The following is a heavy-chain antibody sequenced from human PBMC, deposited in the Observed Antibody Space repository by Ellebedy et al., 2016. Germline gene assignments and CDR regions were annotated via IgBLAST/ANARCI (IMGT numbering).Heavy chain of an antibody. J-gene: IGHJ6*03. CDR1: GFTFSNYA. Sequence: GESLKISXATSGFTFSNYAIHWVRQAPGKGLEWVAIISFGGGDVKYYTDSVKGRFTISRDNSKNTLYLQMNSVRAEDTAVYYCAKAPPLYGSGTNGDYYMDVWGKGTTVSVSS. CDR2: ISFGGGDVK. D-gene: IGHD3-10*01. V-gene: IGHV3-30*18. CDR3: AKAPPLYGSGTNGDYYMDV.